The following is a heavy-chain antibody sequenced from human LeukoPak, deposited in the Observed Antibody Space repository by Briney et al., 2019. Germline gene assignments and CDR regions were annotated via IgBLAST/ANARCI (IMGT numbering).Heavy chain of an antibody. V-gene: IGHV4-31*03. D-gene: IGHD3-3*01. J-gene: IGHJ6*02. CDR1: GGSIRSSYYY. CDR3: ARDRDFWSGPPIGMDV. Sequence: TLSLTCTVSGGSIRSSYYYWGWIRQPPGKGLEWIGYIYYSGSTYYNPSLKSRVTISVDTSKNQFSLKLSSVTAADTAVYYCARDRDFWSGPPIGMDVWGQGTTVTVSS. CDR2: IYYSGST.